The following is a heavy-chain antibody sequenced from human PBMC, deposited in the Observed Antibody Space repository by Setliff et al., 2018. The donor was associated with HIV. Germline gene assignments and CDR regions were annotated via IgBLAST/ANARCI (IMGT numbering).Heavy chain of an antibody. V-gene: IGHV3-53*01. CDR2: ISSGGST. J-gene: IGHJ6*03. D-gene: IGHD2-15*01. CDR3: ARDPGCSGGSCSGVFFSCYSMDV. CDR1: GFTVSSKY. Sequence: GGSLRLSCAASGFTVSSKYMSWVRQAPGKGLEWVSGISSGGSTYYADSVKGRFTISRDSSRNTLYIQMNSLRIEDTAVYYCARDPGCSGGSCSGVFFSCYSMDVWGKGTTVTVSS.